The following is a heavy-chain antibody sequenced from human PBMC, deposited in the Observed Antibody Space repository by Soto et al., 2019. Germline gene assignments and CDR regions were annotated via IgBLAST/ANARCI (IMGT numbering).Heavy chain of an antibody. CDR1: GGSISSYY. V-gene: IGHV4-59*01. Sequence: SETLSLTCTVSGGSISSYYWSWIRQPPGKGLEWIGYIYYSGSTNYNPSLKSRVTISVDTSKNQFSLKLSSVTAADTAVYYCARERIAAAGTSWFDPWGQGTLVTVSS. D-gene: IGHD6-13*01. CDR2: IYYSGST. CDR3: ARERIAAAGTSWFDP. J-gene: IGHJ5*02.